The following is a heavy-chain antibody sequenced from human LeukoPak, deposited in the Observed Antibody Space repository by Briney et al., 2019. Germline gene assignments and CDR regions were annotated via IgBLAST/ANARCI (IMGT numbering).Heavy chain of an antibody. J-gene: IGHJ3*02. V-gene: IGHV4-39*07. CDR3: ARGRIYYDILTGYYRDDAFDI. D-gene: IGHD3-9*01. Sequence: SETLSLTCTVSGVSVNSGSYYWSWIRQPPGKGLEWIGEINHSGSTNYNPSLKSRVTISVDTSKNQFSLKLSSVTAADTAVYYCARGRIYYDILTGYYRDDAFDIWGQGTMVTVSS. CDR1: GVSVNSGSYY. CDR2: INHSGST.